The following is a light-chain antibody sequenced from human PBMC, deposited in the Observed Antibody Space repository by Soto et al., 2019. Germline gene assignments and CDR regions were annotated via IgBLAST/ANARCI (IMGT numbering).Light chain of an antibody. J-gene: IGKJ4*01. Sequence: DTQMTQSPSSLSASLGDRVTITCQASQDINNLLNWYQHKPGKAPKLLIYAASNLETGVPSRFSGSGSGTDFTFTISSLQPEDIATYYCQQYYNLALTFGGGTRVEIK. V-gene: IGKV1-33*01. CDR1: QDINNL. CDR2: AAS. CDR3: QQYYNLALT.